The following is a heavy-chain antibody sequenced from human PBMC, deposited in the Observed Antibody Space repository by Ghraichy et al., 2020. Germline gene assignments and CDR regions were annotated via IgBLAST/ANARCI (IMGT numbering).Heavy chain of an antibody. CDR1: GFPFRSFW. CDR3: ARGNNGWSPGAIQH. Sequence: GGSLRLSCAASGFPFRSFWMHWVRQAPGKGLQWVATINQDGSDKKSLDSVRGRFAISRDSAMNSLYLQMNSLRGDDTAVYYCARGNNGWSPGAIQHWGQGTLVRVSS. CDR2: INQDGSDK. J-gene: IGHJ1*01. D-gene: IGHD6-19*01. V-gene: IGHV3-7*03.